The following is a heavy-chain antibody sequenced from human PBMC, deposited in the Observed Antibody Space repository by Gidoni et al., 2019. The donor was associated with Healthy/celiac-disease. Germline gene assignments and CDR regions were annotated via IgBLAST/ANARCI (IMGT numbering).Heavy chain of an antibody. J-gene: IGHJ3*02. CDR2: ISGSGGST. D-gene: IGHD4-4*01. V-gene: IGHV3-23*01. CDR1: GFTFSSDA. CDR3: AKDPPTVTRYHDAFDI. Sequence: EVQLLESGGGLVQPGGSLRLSCAASGFTFSSDAMSWARQAPGKGLEWVSAISGSGGSTYYADSVKGRFTISRDNSKNTLYLQMNSLRAEDTAVYYCAKDPPTVTRYHDAFDIWGQGTMVTVSS.